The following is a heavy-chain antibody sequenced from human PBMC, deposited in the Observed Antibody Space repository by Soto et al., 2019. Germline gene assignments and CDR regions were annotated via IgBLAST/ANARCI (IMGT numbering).Heavy chain of an antibody. J-gene: IGHJ4*02. CDR1: GYTFTGYY. CDR2: IDPSGGST. CDR3: ARRSAMAAAANYFDY. Sequence: ASVKVSCKAFGYTFTGYYIYWGRQAPGQGLEWMGIIDPSGGSTNYTLKLQDRVTMTRDTSTSTVYMELSSLRSEDTAVYYCARRSAMAAAANYFDYWGRGTLVTVSS. V-gene: IGHV1-46*01. D-gene: IGHD6-13*01.